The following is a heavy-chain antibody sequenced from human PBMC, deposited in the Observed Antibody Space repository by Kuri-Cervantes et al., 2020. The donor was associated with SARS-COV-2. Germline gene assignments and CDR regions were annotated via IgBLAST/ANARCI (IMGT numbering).Heavy chain of an antibody. CDR3: ARDTGGDYGYWYFDL. CDR1: GYTFTSYG. D-gene: IGHD4-17*01. V-gene: IGHV1-18*04. Sequence: ASVKVSCKASGYTFTSYGISWVRQAPGQGLEWMGWISAYNGNTNYAQNLQGRVTMTTDTSTSTAYMELRSLRSDDTAVYYCARDTGGDYGYWYFDLWGRGTLVTVSS. J-gene: IGHJ2*01. CDR2: ISAYNGNT.